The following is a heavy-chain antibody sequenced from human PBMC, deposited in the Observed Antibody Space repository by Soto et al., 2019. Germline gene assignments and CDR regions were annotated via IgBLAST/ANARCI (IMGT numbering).Heavy chain of an antibody. CDR2: INHSGST. V-gene: IGHV4-34*01. Sequence: KTSETLSLTCAVYGGSFSGYYWSWIRQPPGKGLEWIGEINHSGSTNYNPSLKRRVTISVDTSKNQFSLKLGSVTAADTAVYYCARCRLYGGNRPKVRWFDPCGQGTLVTVSS. J-gene: IGHJ5*02. CDR3: ARCRLYGGNRPKVRWFDP. D-gene: IGHD4-17*01. CDR1: GGSFSGYY.